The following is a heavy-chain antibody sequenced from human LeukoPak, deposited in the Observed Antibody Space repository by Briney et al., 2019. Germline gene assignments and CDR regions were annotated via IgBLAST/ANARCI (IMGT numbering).Heavy chain of an antibody. CDR2: ITPILGIA. CDR1: GGTFSSYA. D-gene: IGHD5-24*01. CDR3: ARSRDGYNSEVY. J-gene: IGHJ4*02. V-gene: IGHV1-69*04. Sequence: GASVKVSCKASGGTFSSYAISWVRQAPGQGLEWMGRITPILGIANYAQKFQGRVTITADKSTSTAYMELSSLRSEDTAVYYCARSRDGYNSEVYWGQGTLVTVSS.